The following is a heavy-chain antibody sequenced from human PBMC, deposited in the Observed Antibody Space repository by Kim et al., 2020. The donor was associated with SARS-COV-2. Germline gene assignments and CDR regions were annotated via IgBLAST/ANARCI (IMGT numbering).Heavy chain of an antibody. D-gene: IGHD3-3*01. CDR2: IYPGDSDT. CDR1: GYSFTSYW. Sequence: GASLKIPCKGSGYSFTSYWIGWVRQMPGKGLEWMGIIYPGDSDTRYSPSFQGQVTISADKSISTAYLQWSSLKASDTAMYYCARSPGDFWSGYRYAYMDVWGKGTTVTVSS. CDR3: ARSPGDFWSGYRYAYMDV. V-gene: IGHV5-51*01. J-gene: IGHJ6*03.